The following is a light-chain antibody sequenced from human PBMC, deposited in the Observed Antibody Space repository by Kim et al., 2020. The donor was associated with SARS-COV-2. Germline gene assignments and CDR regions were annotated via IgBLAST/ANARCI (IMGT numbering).Light chain of an antibody. CDR1: SLRTYY. J-gene: IGLJ1*01. CDR2: DEN. V-gene: IGLV3-19*01. CDR3: ISRDSSDNSFF. Sequence: SSELTQDPAVSVALGQTVRITCQGDSLRTYYATWYQQKPGQAPVLVIYDENNRPSGIPDRFSASSSGNTASLTLTGAQAEDEADYFCISRDSSDNSFFFGTGTKVTVL.